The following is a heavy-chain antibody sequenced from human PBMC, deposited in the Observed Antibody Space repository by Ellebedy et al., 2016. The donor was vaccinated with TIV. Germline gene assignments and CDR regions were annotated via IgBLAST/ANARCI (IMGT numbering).Heavy chain of an antibody. V-gene: IGHV3-23*01. CDR1: GFTFSSYA. J-gene: IGHJ4*02. D-gene: IGHD3-22*01. CDR2: ISGSGGNT. Sequence: GESLKISCAASGFTFSSYAMSWVRQAPGEGLEWVSIISGSGGNTYYADSVKGRFTISRDNSKNTLYLQMNSLRAEDTAVYYCARDLEHYYDSSGYYEGDYWGQGTLVTVSS. CDR3: ARDLEHYYDSSGYYEGDY.